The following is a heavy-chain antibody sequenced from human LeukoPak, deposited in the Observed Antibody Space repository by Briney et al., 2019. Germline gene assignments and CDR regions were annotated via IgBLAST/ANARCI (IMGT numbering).Heavy chain of an antibody. CDR3: AKWGDLRYYYYGMDV. J-gene: IGHJ6*02. CDR2: ISGSGDNT. D-gene: IGHD3-16*01. V-gene: IGHV3-23*01. CDR1: GFTFSSYA. Sequence: GGSLRLSCAASGFTFSSYAMSWVRQAPGKGLEWVSGISGSGDNTYYADSVKGRFTISRDNSKNTLYLQMNSLRAEDTAVYYCAKWGDLRYYYYGMDVWGQGTTVTVSS.